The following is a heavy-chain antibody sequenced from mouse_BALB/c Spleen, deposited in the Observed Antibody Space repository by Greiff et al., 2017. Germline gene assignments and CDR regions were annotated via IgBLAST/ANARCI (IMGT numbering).Heavy chain of an antibody. CDR2: ISSGSSTI. Sequence: DVKLVESGGGLVQPGGSRKLSCAASGFTFSSFGMHWVRQAPEKGLEWVAYISSGSSTIYYADTVKGRFTISRDNPKNTLFLQMTSLRSEDTAMYYCARSGYYDYDEDWFAYWGQGTLVTVSA. CDR1: GFTFSSFG. CDR3: ARSGYYDYDEDWFAY. D-gene: IGHD2-4*01. V-gene: IGHV5-17*02. J-gene: IGHJ3*01.